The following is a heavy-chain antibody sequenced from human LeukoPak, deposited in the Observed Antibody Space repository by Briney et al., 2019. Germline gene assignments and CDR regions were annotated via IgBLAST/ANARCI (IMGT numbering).Heavy chain of an antibody. J-gene: IGHJ6*03. CDR3: AKSGGYDILTGYYEDYYYYMDV. CDR2: ISSSSSYI. Sequence: SGGSLRLSCVASGFTFSSYTMNWVRQAPGKGLEWVSSISSSSSYIYYADSVKGRFTISRDTSKNTVSLQMNSLRAEDTAVYYCAKSGGYDILTGYYEDYYYYMDVWGKGTTVTISS. CDR1: GFTFSSYT. V-gene: IGHV3-21*01. D-gene: IGHD3-9*01.